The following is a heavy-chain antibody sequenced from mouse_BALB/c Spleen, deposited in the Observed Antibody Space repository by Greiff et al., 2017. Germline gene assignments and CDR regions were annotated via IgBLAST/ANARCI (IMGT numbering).Heavy chain of an antibody. CDR3: ARGITTRAMDY. D-gene: IGHD2-4*01. V-gene: IGHV14-3*02. CDR1: GFNIKDTY. Sequence: VQLQQSGAELVKPGASVKLSCTASGFNIKDTYMHWVKQRPEQGLEWIGRIDPANGNTKYDPKFQGKATITADTSSNTAYLQLSSLTSEDTAVYYCARGITTRAMDYWGQGTSVTVSS. J-gene: IGHJ4*01. CDR2: IDPANGNT.